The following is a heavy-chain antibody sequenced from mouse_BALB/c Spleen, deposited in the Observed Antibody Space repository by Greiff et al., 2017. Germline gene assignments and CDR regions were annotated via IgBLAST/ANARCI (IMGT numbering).Heavy chain of an antibody. V-gene: IGHV1S135*01. CDR2: IDPYNGGT. J-gene: IGHJ3*01. Sequence: EVQLHQSGPELVKPGASVKVSCKASGYSFTDYNMYWVKQSHGKSLEWIGYIDPYNGGTSYNQKFKGKATLTVYKSSSTAFMHLNSLTSEDSAVYYCAKEGILWGKNGFAYWGQGTLVTVSA. CDR3: AKEGILWGKNGFAY. D-gene: IGHD1-1*02. CDR1: GYSFTDYN.